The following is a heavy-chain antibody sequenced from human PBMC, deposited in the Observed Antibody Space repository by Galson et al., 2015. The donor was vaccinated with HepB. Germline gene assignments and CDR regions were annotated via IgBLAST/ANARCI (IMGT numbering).Heavy chain of an antibody. Sequence: LSLTCAVYGGSFSGYYWSWIRQPPGKGLEWIGEINHSGSTNYNPSLKSRVTISVDTSKNQFSLKLSSVTAADTAVYYCARGGLSRFRPLGVPGHRGWFDPWGQGTLVTVSS. CDR2: INHSGST. CDR3: ARGGLSRFRPLGVPGHRGWFDP. J-gene: IGHJ5*02. D-gene: IGHD2-2*01. CDR1: GGSFSGYY. V-gene: IGHV4-34*01.